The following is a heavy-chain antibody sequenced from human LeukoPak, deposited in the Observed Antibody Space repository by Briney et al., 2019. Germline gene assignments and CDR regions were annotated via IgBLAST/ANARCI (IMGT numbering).Heavy chain of an antibody. CDR2: ITSRGSHI. CDR1: GFAFNSYT. J-gene: IGHJ6*03. V-gene: IGHV3-21*01. CDR3: ARVAQGATTENYFYYYMDV. Sequence: GGSLRLSCAASGFAFNSYTITWVRQAPGKGLESVSSITSRGSHIYIADSVKGRFTISRDNAKNSLFLQMSSLSAEDTAVYYCARVAQGATTENYFYYYMDVWGKGTTVTVSS. D-gene: IGHD4-11*01.